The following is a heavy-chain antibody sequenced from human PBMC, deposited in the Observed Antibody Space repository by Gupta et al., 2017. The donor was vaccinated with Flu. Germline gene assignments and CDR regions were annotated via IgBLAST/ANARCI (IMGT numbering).Heavy chain of an antibody. V-gene: IGHV1-2*06. J-gene: IGHJ4*02. CDR3: ARDLSGYSSSPAY. CDR2: INPNSNGT. Sequence: VRQAPGQWLEWMGRINPNSNGTNYAQNFQGRGTMTRDTSISTAYMGLSRLRSDDTAVYYCARDLSGYSSSPAYWCQGTLVTVSS. D-gene: IGHD6-13*01.